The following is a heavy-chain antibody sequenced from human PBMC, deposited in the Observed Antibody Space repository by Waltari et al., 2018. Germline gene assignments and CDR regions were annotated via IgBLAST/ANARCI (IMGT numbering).Heavy chain of an antibody. J-gene: IGHJ4*02. Sequence: QVQLVQSGAEVKKPGSSVKVSCKASGGTFSSYAISWVRQAPGQGLEWMGGIIPIFGTANYAQKCQGRVTITAYKSTSTAYMELSSLRSEDTAVYYCVSDRDYYDSSGYDYWGQGTLVTVSS. CDR2: IIPIFGTA. V-gene: IGHV1-69*06. CDR3: VSDRDYYDSSGYDY. CDR1: GGTFSSYA. D-gene: IGHD3-22*01.